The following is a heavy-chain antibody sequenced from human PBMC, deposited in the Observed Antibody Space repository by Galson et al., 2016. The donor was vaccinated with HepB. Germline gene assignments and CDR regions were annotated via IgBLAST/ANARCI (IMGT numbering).Heavy chain of an antibody. J-gene: IGHJ4*02. CDR1: GFTFTNYA. CDR2: ISGSGGST. V-gene: IGHV3-23*01. Sequence: SLRLSCAASGFTFTNYAMSWVRQAPGKGLEWVSLISGSGGSTYYAASLKGRVTISRDNSKNTVYLQMRSLRATDRAVCYCAKMGHSSSSYFFDTWGQGALVTVSS. D-gene: IGHD6-6*01. CDR3: AKMGHSSSSYFFDT.